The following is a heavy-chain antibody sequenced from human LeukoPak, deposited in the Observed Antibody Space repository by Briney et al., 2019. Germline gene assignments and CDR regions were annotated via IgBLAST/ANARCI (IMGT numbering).Heavy chain of an antibody. CDR3: ARDLGSGWTFDY. Sequence: GGSLRHSWAASAFTFSDYYMAWIRQAPGKGLEWVSYISDSSTYTNYAKSVKGRFTISRDNTKNSLYLQMNTLRAEDTAVYYCARDLGSGWTFDYWGQGVLVTVSS. D-gene: IGHD6-19*01. CDR2: ISDSSTYT. CDR1: AFTFSDYY. V-gene: IGHV3-11*05. J-gene: IGHJ4*02.